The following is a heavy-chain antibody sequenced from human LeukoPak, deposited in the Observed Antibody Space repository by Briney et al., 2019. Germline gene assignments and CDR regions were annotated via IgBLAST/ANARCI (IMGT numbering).Heavy chain of an antibody. CDR3: ARNGGSPDY. CDR2: INHSGST. Sequence: SETLSLTCAVYGGSFSDYYWSWIRQPPGKGLEWIGEINHSGSTNYNPSLKSRVTISVDTSKNQFSLKLSSVTAADTAVYYCARNGGSPDYWGQGTLVTVSS. V-gene: IGHV4-34*01. D-gene: IGHD1-26*01. CDR1: GGSFSDYY. J-gene: IGHJ4*02.